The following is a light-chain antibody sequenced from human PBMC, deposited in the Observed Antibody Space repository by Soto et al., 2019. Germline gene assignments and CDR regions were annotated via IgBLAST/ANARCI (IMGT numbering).Light chain of an antibody. Sequence: EIVLTQSPGTLSLSPGDSATLSCRASQSFKSSYLAWYQQKHGQAPKLLIHGGSTRATGISDRFSGSGSGTDFTLTISGLEPEDFAVYYCQLYRTFGQGTKVDI. V-gene: IGKV3-20*01. CDR3: QLYRT. CDR1: QSFKSSY. CDR2: GGS. J-gene: IGKJ1*01.